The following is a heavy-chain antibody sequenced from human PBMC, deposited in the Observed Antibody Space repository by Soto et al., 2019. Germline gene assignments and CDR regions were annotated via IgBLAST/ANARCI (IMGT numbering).Heavy chain of an antibody. Sequence: QVPLVQSGAEVKKPGASVTVSCTASGYTFTSYYIHWVRQAPGQGLEWMGIINPSGGSTSYAQKFQDRVTMTRDTSTSTVYMEVGGLRSEDTAVYYCARDQEPSTLYYDYYYMDVWGKGTTVTVSS. V-gene: IGHV1-46*03. CDR3: ARDQEPSTLYYDYYYMDV. CDR2: INPSGGST. J-gene: IGHJ6*03. CDR1: GYTFTSYY.